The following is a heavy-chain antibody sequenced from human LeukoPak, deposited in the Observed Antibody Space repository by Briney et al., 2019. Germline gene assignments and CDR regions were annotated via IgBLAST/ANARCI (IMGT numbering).Heavy chain of an antibody. CDR1: GGSFSGYY. D-gene: IGHD2-15*01. J-gene: IGHJ4*02. CDR3: ARAKYCSGGSCYHLDY. V-gene: IGHV4-34*01. Sequence: SETLSLTCAVYGGSFSGYYWSWLRQPPGKGLEWLGEINHSGSTNYNPSLKSRVTISVDTSKNQFSLRLSSVTAADTVVYYCARAKYCSGGSCYHLDYWGQGTLVTVSS. CDR2: INHSGST.